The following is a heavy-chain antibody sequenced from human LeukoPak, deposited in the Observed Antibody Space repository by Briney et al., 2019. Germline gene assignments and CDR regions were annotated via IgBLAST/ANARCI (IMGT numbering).Heavy chain of an antibody. Sequence: GGSLRLSCAASGFIFSSYWMSWVRQAPGKGLEWVANIKQDGSEKYYVDSVKGRFTISRDNAKNSLYLQMNSLRAEDTAVYYCARRLSSGYYSYFDYWGQGTLVTVSS. CDR3: ARRLSSGYYSYFDY. D-gene: IGHD3-22*01. J-gene: IGHJ4*02. CDR2: IKQDGSEK. V-gene: IGHV3-7*01. CDR1: GFIFSSYW.